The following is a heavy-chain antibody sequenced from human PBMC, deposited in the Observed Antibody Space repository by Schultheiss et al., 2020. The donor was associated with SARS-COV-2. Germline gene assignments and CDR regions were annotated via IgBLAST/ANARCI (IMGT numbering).Heavy chain of an antibody. J-gene: IGHJ4*02. CDR3: TRAAVY. V-gene: IGHV3-49*04. CDR2: IRSKAYGGTT. D-gene: IGHD6-13*01. Sequence: GGSLRLSCAASGFTFSSYSMNWVRQAPGKGLEWVGFIRSKAYGGTTEYAASVKGRFTISRDDSKSIAYLQMNSLKTEDTAVYYCTRAAVYWGQGTLVTVSS. CDR1: GFTFSSYS.